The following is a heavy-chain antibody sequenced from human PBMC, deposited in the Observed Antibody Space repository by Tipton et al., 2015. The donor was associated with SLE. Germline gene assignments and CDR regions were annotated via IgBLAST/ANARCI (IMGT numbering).Heavy chain of an antibody. V-gene: IGHV4-59*11. CDR2: IYYSGST. CDR3: ARHPVAGKRSRGAFDI. Sequence: TLSLTCTVSGGSISSHYWSWIRQPPGKGLEWIGYIYYSGSTNYNPSLKSRVTISVDTSKNQFSLKLSSVTAADTAVYYCARHPVAGKRSRGAFDIWGQGTMVTVSS. CDR1: GGSISSHY. J-gene: IGHJ3*02. D-gene: IGHD6-19*01.